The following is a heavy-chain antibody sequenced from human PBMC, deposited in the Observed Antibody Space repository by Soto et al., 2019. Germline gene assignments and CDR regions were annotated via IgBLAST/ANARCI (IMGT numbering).Heavy chain of an antibody. CDR1: EYTFSNFW. V-gene: IGHV5-51*01. CDR3: ARSPRSSPYFDY. Sequence: GESLKISCQYSEYTFSNFWIAWVRQLPGKGLEWMGIIYPGDYETRYSPSFHGKVTISADRSIGTAYLQWSSLEASDSAFYFCARSPRSSPYFDYWGQGALVTVS. J-gene: IGHJ4*02. D-gene: IGHD6-13*01. CDR2: IYPGDYET.